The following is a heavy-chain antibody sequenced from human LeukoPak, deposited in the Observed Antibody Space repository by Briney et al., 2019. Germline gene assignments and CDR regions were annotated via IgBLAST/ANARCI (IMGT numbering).Heavy chain of an antibody. J-gene: IGHJ3*02. Sequence: GGSLRLSCAASGFTFSSYSMSWVRQAPGKGLEWVSSISSSSYIYYADSLKGRFTISRDNAKNSPCLQMNSLRAEDTAVYYCARGQYYYGSGSTYDAFDIWGQGTMVTVSS. D-gene: IGHD3-10*01. CDR3: ARGQYYYGSGSTYDAFDI. CDR1: GFTFSSYS. CDR2: ISSSSYI. V-gene: IGHV3-21*01.